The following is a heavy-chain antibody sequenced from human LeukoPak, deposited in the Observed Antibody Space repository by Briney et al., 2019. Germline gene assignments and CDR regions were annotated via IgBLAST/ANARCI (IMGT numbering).Heavy chain of an antibody. J-gene: IGHJ4*02. D-gene: IGHD3-10*01. V-gene: IGHV4-30-4*07. CDR2: IYHSGAA. CDR1: GDSISSDGHS. Sequence: SETLSLTCGVSGDSISSDGHSWSWIRQPPGKGLEWVGYIYHSGAAYHNPSLKSRLALSVDTSNNQFSLRLRSVTAADTAVYYCARDSTMVRGALDYWGQGTLVTVSS. CDR3: ARDSTMVRGALDY.